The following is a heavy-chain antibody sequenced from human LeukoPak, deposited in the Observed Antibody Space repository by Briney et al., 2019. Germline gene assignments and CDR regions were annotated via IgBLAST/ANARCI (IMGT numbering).Heavy chain of an antibody. J-gene: IGHJ3*02. CDR1: GSSISSGSYY. Sequence: SETLSLTCTVSGSSISSGSYYWSWIRQPAGKGLEWIGRIYTSGSTNYNPSLKSRVTISVDTSKNQFSLKLSSVTAADTAVYYCARSYTYGLPPYFDAFDIWGQGTMVTVSS. V-gene: IGHV4-61*02. CDR2: IYTSGST. CDR3: ARSYTYGLPPYFDAFDI. D-gene: IGHD5-18*01.